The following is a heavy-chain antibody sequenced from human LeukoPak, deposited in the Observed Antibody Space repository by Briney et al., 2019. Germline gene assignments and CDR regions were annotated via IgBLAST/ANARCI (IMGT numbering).Heavy chain of an antibody. V-gene: IGHV4-34*01. Sequence: SETLSLTCVVYGGSFSGYYWSWIRQSPGKGLEWIGEINHRGSTNYNPSLKRRVTISLDTSKNQFSLKLSSVTVADTAVYYCARVDSINWYDSRGYFDYWGQGTLVTVSS. CDR2: INHRGST. CDR1: GGSFSGYY. D-gene: IGHD6-13*01. J-gene: IGHJ4*02. CDR3: ARVDSINWYDSRGYFDY.